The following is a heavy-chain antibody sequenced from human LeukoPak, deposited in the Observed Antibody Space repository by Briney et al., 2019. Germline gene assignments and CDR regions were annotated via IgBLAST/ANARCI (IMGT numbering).Heavy chain of an antibody. Sequence: SETLSLTCTVSGGSISSYYWGWIRQPPGKGLEWIGSIYYSGSTYYNPSLKSRVTISVDTSKNQFSLKLSSVTAADTAVYYCARDGQQNLPNWFDPWGQGTLVTVSS. CDR3: ARDGQQNLPNWFDP. D-gene: IGHD6-13*01. CDR2: IYYSGST. CDR1: GGSISSYY. V-gene: IGHV4-39*07. J-gene: IGHJ5*02.